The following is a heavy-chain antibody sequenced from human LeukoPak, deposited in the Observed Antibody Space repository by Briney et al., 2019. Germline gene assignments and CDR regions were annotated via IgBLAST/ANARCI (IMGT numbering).Heavy chain of an antibody. J-gene: IGHJ3*02. V-gene: IGHV6-1*01. CDR1: GDSVSSNSAD. CDR2: TYYRSKWYN. CDR3: AKVHSGSFDAFDI. Sequence: SQTLSLTCAISGDSVSSNSADWNWIRQSPSRGLKWLGRTYYRSKWYNDYAVSVKSRITINPDTSKNQFSLQLNSVTPEDTAVYYCAKVHSGSFDAFDIWGQGTMVTVSS. D-gene: IGHD1-26*01.